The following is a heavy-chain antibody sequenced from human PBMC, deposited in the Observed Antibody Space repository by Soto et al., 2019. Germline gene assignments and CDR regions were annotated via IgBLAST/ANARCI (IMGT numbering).Heavy chain of an antibody. J-gene: IGHJ5*02. CDR2: ISYDGSNK. CDR3: ARGPKLGYGGITSYGWFDP. D-gene: IGHD3-3*01. V-gene: IGHV3-30-3*01. Sequence: PGGSLRLSCAASGFTFSSYAMHWVRQAPGKGLEWVAVISYDGSNKYYADSVKGRFTISRDNSKNTLYLQMNSLRAEDTAVYYCARGPKLGYGGITSYGWFDPWGQGTLVTVSS. CDR1: GFTFSSYA.